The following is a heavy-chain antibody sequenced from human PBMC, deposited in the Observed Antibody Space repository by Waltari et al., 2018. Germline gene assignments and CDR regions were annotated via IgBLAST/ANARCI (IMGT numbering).Heavy chain of an antibody. J-gene: IGHJ3*02. Sequence: QVQLQESGPGLVKPSETLSLTCTVSGGSISSYYWSWIRQPPGKGLEWIGYIYYSGSPDYIPSRTSRVTISVDTSKNQFSLKLSAVTAADTAVYYCARDGGDWQGAFDIWGQGTMVTVSS. CDR3: ARDGGDWQGAFDI. CDR2: IYYSGSP. D-gene: IGHD2-21*01. V-gene: IGHV4-59*01. CDR1: GGSISSYY.